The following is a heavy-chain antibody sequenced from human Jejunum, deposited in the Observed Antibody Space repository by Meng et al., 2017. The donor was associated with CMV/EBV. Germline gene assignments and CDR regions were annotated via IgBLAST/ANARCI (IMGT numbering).Heavy chain of an antibody. J-gene: IGHJ6*02. CDR3: ARQGYSNGATKYIGRYYGMDF. Sequence: TLISNYMKWVRQAPGRGLEWVSMTYSDGSSYYADSVKGRFTISRDTSRDILYLQMNNLRAEDTAVYFCARQGYSNGATKYIGRYYGMDFWGQGTTVTV. D-gene: IGHD3-10*01. V-gene: IGHV3-53*01. CDR2: TYSDGSS. CDR1: TLISNY.